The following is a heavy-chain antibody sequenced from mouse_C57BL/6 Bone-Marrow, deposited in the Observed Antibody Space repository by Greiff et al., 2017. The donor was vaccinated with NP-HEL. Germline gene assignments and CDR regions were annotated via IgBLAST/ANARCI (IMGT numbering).Heavy chain of an antibody. V-gene: IGHV1-69*01. J-gene: IGHJ2*01. CDR2: IDPSDSYT. CDR1: GYTFTSYW. CDR3: AGGYHYYYGSSCDY. Sequence: QVQLQQPGAELVMPGASVKLSCKASGYTFTSYWMHWVKQRPGQGLEWIGEIDPSDSYTNYNQKFKGKSTLTVAKSSSTAYMQLSSLTSEDSAVHYCAGGYHYYYGSSCDYWGQGNTLTVSP. D-gene: IGHD1-1*01.